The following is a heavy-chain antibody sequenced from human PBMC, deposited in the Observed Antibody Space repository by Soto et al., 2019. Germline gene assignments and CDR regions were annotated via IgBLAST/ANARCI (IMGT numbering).Heavy chain of an antibody. J-gene: IGHJ2*01. V-gene: IGHV3-48*01. CDR3: ARGGRYCSGGSCDASWYFDL. CDR2: ISSSSSTI. CDR1: GFTFSSYS. D-gene: IGHD2-15*01. Sequence: EVQLVESGGGLVQPGGSLRLSCAASGFTFSSYSMNWVRQAPGKGLEWVSYISSSSSTIYYADSVKGRFTISRDNAKNSLYLQMNSLRAEDTAVYYCARGGRYCSGGSCDASWYFDLWARGTLVTVSS.